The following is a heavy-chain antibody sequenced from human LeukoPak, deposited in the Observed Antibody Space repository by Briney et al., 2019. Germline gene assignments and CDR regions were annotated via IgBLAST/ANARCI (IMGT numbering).Heavy chain of an antibody. V-gene: IGHV4-4*07. CDR1: GGSISSYY. J-gene: IGHJ3*02. Sequence: PSETLSLTCTVSGGSISSYYWSWIREPAGKGLEWIGRIYTSGSTNYNPSLKSRVTTSVDTSKNQFSLKLSSVTAADTAVYYCARDPVVFGNNDAFDIWGQGTMVTVSS. CDR3: ARDPVVFGNNDAFDI. D-gene: IGHD1/OR15-1a*01. CDR2: IYTSGST.